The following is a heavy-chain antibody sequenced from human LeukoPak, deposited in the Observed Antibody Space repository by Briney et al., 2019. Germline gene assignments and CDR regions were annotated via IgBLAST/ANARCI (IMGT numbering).Heavy chain of an antibody. CDR1: GGSISSYY. Sequence: SETLSLTCTVSGGSISSYYWSWIRQPAGKGLEWVGRIYTSGSTNYNPSLKRRVTMSVDTSKNQFSLKLSSVTAADTAVYYCARDEAEGGSYYYDSSGYYTPPFDYWGQGTLVTVSS. D-gene: IGHD3-22*01. CDR2: IYTSGST. V-gene: IGHV4-4*07. J-gene: IGHJ4*02. CDR3: ARDEAEGGSYYYDSSGYYTPPFDY.